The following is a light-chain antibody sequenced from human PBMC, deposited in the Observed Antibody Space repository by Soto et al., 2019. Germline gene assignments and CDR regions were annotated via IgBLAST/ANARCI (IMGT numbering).Light chain of an antibody. J-gene: IGKJ4*02. Sequence: EIVLTQSPGTLSLSPGERATLSCRASQSVSSSYLAWYQQKPGQAPRLLIYGASSRATGIPHRFSGSGSGTDFTLTISRLEPEGFAGDYGQQWGSSPVRFGGGTKGEIK. CDR1: QSVSSSY. CDR3: QQWGSSPVR. V-gene: IGKV3-20*01. CDR2: GAS.